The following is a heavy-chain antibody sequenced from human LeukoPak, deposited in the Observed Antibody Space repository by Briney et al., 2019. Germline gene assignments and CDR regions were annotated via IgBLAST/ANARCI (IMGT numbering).Heavy chain of an antibody. Sequence: RASVKVSCKASGYTFTGYYMHWARQAPGQGLEWMGWINPNSGGTNYAQKFQGRVTMTRDTSISTAYMELSSLRSEDTAVYYCARLIAVAGIESRDYWGQGTLVTVSS. V-gene: IGHV1-2*02. CDR2: INPNSGGT. CDR1: GYTFTGYY. D-gene: IGHD6-19*01. J-gene: IGHJ4*02. CDR3: ARLIAVAGIESRDY.